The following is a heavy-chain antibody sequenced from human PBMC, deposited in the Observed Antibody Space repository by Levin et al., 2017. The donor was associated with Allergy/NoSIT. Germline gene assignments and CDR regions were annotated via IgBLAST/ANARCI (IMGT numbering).Heavy chain of an antibody. CDR1: GFTFSSRA. CDR2: ITGDGDDT. J-gene: IGHJ4*02. Sequence: PGGSLRLSCEVSGFTFSSRAMTWVRQAAGKGLEWVSGITGDGDDTHYADSVKGRFTISRDNSKNTLYLQMSSLRADDTATYYCAKGNTIFGVGRLDYWGQGTLVTVSS. CDR3: AKGNTIFGVGRLDY. D-gene: IGHD3-3*01. V-gene: IGHV3-23*01.